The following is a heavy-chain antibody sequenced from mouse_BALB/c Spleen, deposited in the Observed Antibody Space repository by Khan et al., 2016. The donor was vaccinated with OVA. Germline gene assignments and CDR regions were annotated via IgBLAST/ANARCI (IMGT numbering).Heavy chain of an antibody. D-gene: IGHD2-12*01. J-gene: IGHJ3*01. Sequence: EVQVVESGGDLVKPGGSLKLSCAASGFTFSTYGMSWVRQAPDKRLEWVATVSTGGSYTYYPDSVKGRFTLSRDNAKNTLYLQMRGLRSADTAMFSCIRLANYYYSEGCAHWGQGTLVTVSA. CDR3: IRLANYYYSEGCAH. CDR1: GFTFSTYG. CDR2: VSTGGSYT. V-gene: IGHV5-6*01.